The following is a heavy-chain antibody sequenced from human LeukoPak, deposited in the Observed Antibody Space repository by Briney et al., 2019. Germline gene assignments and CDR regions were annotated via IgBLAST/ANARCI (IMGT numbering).Heavy chain of an antibody. CDR1: GFTFSSFW. J-gene: IGHJ4*02. V-gene: IGHV3-7*01. CDR3: ARVGGKSSPFGY. Sequence: PGGSLRLSCAASGFTFSSFWMSWVRQAPGKGLEWVANIKQDGSERYYMDSLKGRFTISRDNANDSLYLQMNSLRAEDTAVYYCARVGGKSSPFGYWGQGTLVTVSS. D-gene: IGHD3-16*01. CDR2: IKQDGSER.